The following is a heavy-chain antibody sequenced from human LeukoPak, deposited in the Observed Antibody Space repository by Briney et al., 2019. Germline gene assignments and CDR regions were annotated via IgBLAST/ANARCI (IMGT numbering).Heavy chain of an antibody. CDR3: AGRGYSYGFDY. V-gene: IGHV4-59*08. J-gene: IGHJ4*02. CDR2: IYYSGST. CDR1: GGSISSYY. Sequence: SETLSITCTVSGGSISSYYWSWIRQPPGKGLEWIGYIYYSGSTNYNPSLKSRVTISVDTSKNQFSLKLSSVTAADTAVYYCAGRGYSYGFDYWGQGTLVTVSS. D-gene: IGHD5-18*01.